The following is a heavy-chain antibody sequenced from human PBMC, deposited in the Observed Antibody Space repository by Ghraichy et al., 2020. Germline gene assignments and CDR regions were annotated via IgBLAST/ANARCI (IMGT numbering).Heavy chain of an antibody. CDR1: GFTFSSYW. CDR3: ARECSGGSCYSGEAYFDY. D-gene: IGHD2-15*01. Sequence: GGSLRLSCAASGFTFSSYWMHWVRQAPGKGLVWVSRINSDGSSTSYADSVKGRFTISRDNAKNTLYLQMNSLRAEDTAVYYCARECSGGSCYSGEAYFDYWGQGTLVTVSS. V-gene: IGHV3-74*01. J-gene: IGHJ4*02. CDR2: INSDGSST.